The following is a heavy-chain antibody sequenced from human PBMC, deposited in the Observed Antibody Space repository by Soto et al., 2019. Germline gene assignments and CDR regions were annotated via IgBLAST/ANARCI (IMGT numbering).Heavy chain of an antibody. CDR2: IIPIFGTA. CDR1: GGTFSSYA. D-gene: IGHD6-6*01. J-gene: IGHJ4*02. CDR3: ARPKTEYSSSWYYYFDY. V-gene: IGHV1-69*12. Sequence: QVQLVQGGAEVKKPGSSVKVSCKASGGTFSSYAISWVRQAPGQGLEWMGGIIPIFGTANYAQKFQGRVTITADESTSTAYMELSSLRSEDTAVYYCARPKTEYSSSWYYYFDYWGQGTLVTVSS.